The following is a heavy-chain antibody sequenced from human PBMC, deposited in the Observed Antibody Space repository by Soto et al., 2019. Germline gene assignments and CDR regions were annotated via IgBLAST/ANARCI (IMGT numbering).Heavy chain of an antibody. CDR3: AISRGARDI. Sequence: GGSLRLSCAASGFTFSSYAMSWVRQAPGKGLEWVSAISGRGGSTYYADSVKGRFTISRDKSKNTLYLQMNSLRAEDTAVYYGAISRGARDIWGQGTMVTVSS. J-gene: IGHJ3*02. D-gene: IGHD3-10*01. V-gene: IGHV3-23*01. CDR2: ISGRGGST. CDR1: GFTFSSYA.